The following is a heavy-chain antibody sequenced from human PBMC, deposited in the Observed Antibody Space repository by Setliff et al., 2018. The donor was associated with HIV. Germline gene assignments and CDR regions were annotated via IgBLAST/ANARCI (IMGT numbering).Heavy chain of an antibody. CDR1: GFTVSSNY. J-gene: IGHJ6*03. Sequence: LSLSCAASGFTVSSNYMSWVRQAPGKGLEWVSVIYSGGSTYYADSVKGRFTISRDNSKNTLYLQMNSLRAEDTAVYYCARDQWGYSYGYYYYYYMDVWGKGTTVTVSS. CDR2: IYSGGST. D-gene: IGHD5-18*01. V-gene: IGHV3-66*02. CDR3: ARDQWGYSYGYYYYYYMDV.